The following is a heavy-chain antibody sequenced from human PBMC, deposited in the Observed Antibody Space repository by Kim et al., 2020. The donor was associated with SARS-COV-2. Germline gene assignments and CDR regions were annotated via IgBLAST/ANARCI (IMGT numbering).Heavy chain of an antibody. CDR3: ARDRGYSYGFRAYYFDS. CDR1: GYSISSGYQ. D-gene: IGHD5-18*01. Sequence: SETLSLTCTVSGYSISSGYQWDWIRQTPGKGLEWIGSIYYSGSTYYNPSLKSRLSISVDTSKNQFSLHLRSVTAADTAVYYCARDRGYSYGFRAYYFDS. J-gene: IGHJ4*01. CDR2: IYYSGST. V-gene: IGHV4-38-2*02.